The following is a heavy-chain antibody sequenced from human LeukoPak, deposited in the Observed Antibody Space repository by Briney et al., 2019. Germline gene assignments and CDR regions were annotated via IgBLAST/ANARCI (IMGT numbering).Heavy chain of an antibody. V-gene: IGHV1-8*01. CDR2: MNPNSGNT. D-gene: IGHD3-22*01. CDR3: ASLTYYYDSSGYYYDGAFDI. CDR1: GYTFTSYD. J-gene: IGHJ3*02. Sequence: ASVKVSCKASGYTFTSYDINWVRQATGQGLEWMGWMNPNSGNTGYAQKFQGRVTMTRNTSISTAYMELSSLRSEDTAVYYRASLTYYYDSSGYYYDGAFDIWGQGTMVTVSS.